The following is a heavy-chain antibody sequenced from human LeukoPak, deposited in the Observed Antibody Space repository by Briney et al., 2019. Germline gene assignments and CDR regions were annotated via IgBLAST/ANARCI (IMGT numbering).Heavy chain of an antibody. D-gene: IGHD4-23*01. V-gene: IGHV3-7*01. J-gene: IGHJ5*02. CDR2: INQHGGEE. CDR1: GLTFSNCW. Sequence: PGGPLKLTCVASGLTFSNCWMSWVRQTPGLGLEWVADINQHGGEEYYADYVRGGVNITRANAKQSVYLEVNSLRVEDTGVYFCAAERRGTSYYDGKEALDHWGQGSRVAVTS. CDR3: AAERRGTSYYDGKEALDH.